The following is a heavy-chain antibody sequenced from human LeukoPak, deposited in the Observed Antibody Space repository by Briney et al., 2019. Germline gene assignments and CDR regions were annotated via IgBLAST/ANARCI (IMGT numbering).Heavy chain of an antibody. V-gene: IGHV3-20*04. Sequence: PGGSLRLSCAASGFTFDDYGMSWVRQAPGKGLEWVSGINWNGGSTGYADSVKGRSTISRDNAKNSLYLQMNSLRAEDTALYYCARAVDSDTAMVTGYYYYMDVWGKGTTVTVSS. D-gene: IGHD5-18*01. CDR2: INWNGGST. J-gene: IGHJ6*03. CDR3: ARAVDSDTAMVTGYYYYMDV. CDR1: GFTFDDYG.